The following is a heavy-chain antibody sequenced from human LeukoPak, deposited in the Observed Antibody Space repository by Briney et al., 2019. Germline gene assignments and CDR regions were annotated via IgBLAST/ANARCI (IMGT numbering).Heavy chain of an antibody. Sequence: GGSLRLSRAASGFTFSSYSMNWVRQAPGKGLEWVSSISSSSSYIYYADSVKGRFTISRDNAKNSLYLQMNSLSAEDTAVYYCARDRVLAYYDFWSGYYLNEYFQHWGQGTLVTVSS. D-gene: IGHD3-3*01. CDR2: ISSSSSYI. J-gene: IGHJ1*01. CDR1: GFTFSSYS. V-gene: IGHV3-21*01. CDR3: ARDRVLAYYDFWSGYYLNEYFQH.